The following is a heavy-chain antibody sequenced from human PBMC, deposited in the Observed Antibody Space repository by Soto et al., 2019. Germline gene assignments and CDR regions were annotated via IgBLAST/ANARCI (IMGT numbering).Heavy chain of an antibody. D-gene: IGHD3-10*01. CDR3: ARGRRRFGEATYAFDS. CDR1: GYTFSNYG. Sequence: QVQLVQSGTEVKKPGASCKASGYTFSNYGFSWVRQAPGQGLEWMGWISNYNGNTNHAPKLQDRVTMTTDTSTSTAYMELRNLRTDDTAVYYCARGRRRFGEATYAFDSWGQGTMVSVTS. J-gene: IGHJ3*02. V-gene: IGHV1-18*01. CDR2: ISNYNGNT.